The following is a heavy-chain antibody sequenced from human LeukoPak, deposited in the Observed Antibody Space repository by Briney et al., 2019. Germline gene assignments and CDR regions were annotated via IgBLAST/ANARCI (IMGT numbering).Heavy chain of an antibody. J-gene: IGHJ5*02. D-gene: IGHD2-15*01. V-gene: IGHV3-48*02. CDR1: GFTFSSYG. CDR3: ARASLYCSGGTCYEVWFDP. CDR2: SSSSSGTI. Sequence: GGSLRLSCAASGFTFSSYGMNWVRQAPGKGLEWVSYSSSSSGTIYYADSVRGRFTISRDNAKNSLYLQMNSLRDEDTAVYYCARASLYCSGGTCYEVWFDPWGQGTLVTVSS.